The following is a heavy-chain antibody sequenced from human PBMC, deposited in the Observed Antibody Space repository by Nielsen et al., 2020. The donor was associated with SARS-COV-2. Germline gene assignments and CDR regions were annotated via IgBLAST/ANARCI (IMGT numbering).Heavy chain of an antibody. CDR1: GYSISSGYY. J-gene: IGHJ6*02. D-gene: IGHD4-23*01. CDR3: ARGYRTTVVTDYFYGMDV. Sequence: SETLSLTCTVSGYSISSGYYWGWIRQPPGKGLEWIGSIYHSGSTYYNPSLKSRVTISVDTSKNQFSLKLSSVTAADTAVYYCARGYRTTVVTDYFYGMDVWGQGTTVIVSS. CDR2: IYHSGST. V-gene: IGHV4-38-2*02.